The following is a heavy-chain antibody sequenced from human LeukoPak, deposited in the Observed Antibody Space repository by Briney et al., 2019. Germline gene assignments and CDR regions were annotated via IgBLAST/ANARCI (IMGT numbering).Heavy chain of an antibody. CDR2: IKQDGTET. CDR1: GFTFSTYW. CDR3: AGGSGWYFDY. Sequence: TGGSLRLSCAASGFTFSTYWMNWFRQTPGKGLEWVATIKQDGTETFYVDSVKGRFTISRDNAKKSLYLQMNSLRVEDTAVYYCAGGSGWYFDYWGQGALVIVSS. D-gene: IGHD6-19*01. J-gene: IGHJ4*02. V-gene: IGHV3-7*01.